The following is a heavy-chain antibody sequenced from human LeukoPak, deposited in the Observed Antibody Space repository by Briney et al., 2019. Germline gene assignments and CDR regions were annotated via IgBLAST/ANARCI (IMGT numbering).Heavy chain of an antibody. Sequence: GGSLRLSCAASGFTFSFYDMNWVRQAPGKGLEWVSYISSSGNTIYYADSVKGRFTISRDNAKNSLYLQMNSLRAEDTALYFCARDATTEIGTVYMDVWGKGTTVTISS. J-gene: IGHJ6*03. V-gene: IGHV3-48*03. CDR1: GFTFSFYD. D-gene: IGHD1-1*01. CDR2: ISSSGNTI. CDR3: ARDATTEIGTVYMDV.